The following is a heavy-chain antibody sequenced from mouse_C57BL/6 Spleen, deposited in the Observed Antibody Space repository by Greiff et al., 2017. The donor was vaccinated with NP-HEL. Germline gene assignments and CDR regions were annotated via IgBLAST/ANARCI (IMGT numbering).Heavy chain of an antibody. Sequence: VQLKESGPGMVKPSQSLSLTCTVTGYSITSGYDWHWIRHFPGNKLEWMGYISYSGSTNYNPSLKSRISITHDTSKNHFFLKLNSVTTEDTATYYCARERDYYGSSYEWYFDVWGTGTTVTVSS. CDR2: ISYSGST. D-gene: IGHD1-1*01. CDR3: ARERDYYGSSYEWYFDV. V-gene: IGHV3-1*01. J-gene: IGHJ1*03. CDR1: GYSITSGYD.